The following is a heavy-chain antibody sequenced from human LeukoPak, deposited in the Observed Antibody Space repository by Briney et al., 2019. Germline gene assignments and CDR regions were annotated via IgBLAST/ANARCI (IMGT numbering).Heavy chain of an antibody. CDR2: IKQDGSEK. CDR3: ARDLYCSSTSCYHYYYYMDV. CDR1: GFTFSSYW. J-gene: IGHJ6*03. D-gene: IGHD2-2*01. V-gene: IGHV3-7*01. Sequence: GGSLRLSCAASGFTFSSYWMSWVRQAPGKGLEWVANIKQDGSEKYYVDSVKGGFTISRDNAKNSLYLQMNSLRAEDTAVYYCARDLYCSSTSCYHYYYYMDVWGKGTTVTVSS.